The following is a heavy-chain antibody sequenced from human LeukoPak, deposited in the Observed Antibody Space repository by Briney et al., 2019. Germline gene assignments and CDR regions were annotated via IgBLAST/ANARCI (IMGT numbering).Heavy chain of an antibody. CDR2: ISGSGGST. J-gene: IGHJ6*03. D-gene: IGHD6-19*01. Sequence: GGSLRLSCAASGFTFSSYAMSWVRQAPGKGLEWVSAISGSGGSTYYADSVKGRFTISRDNPKNTLHLQMNSLRAEDTAVYYCAKAHIAVAEYYYYMDVWGKGTTVTISS. CDR1: GFTFSSYA. V-gene: IGHV3-23*01. CDR3: AKAHIAVAEYYYYMDV.